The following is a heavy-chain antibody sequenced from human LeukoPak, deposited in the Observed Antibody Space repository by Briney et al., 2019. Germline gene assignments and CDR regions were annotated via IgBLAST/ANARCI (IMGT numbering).Heavy chain of an antibody. J-gene: IGHJ4*02. CDR3: TSYDDSSDLWGY. Sequence: GGSLKLSCAASGFTFSDSGMHCVRQAPGKGLEWVGRMRSKTQNYATAYAASVKGRFTISRDDSKNTAFLQMNSLKTEDTAVYYSTSYDDSSDLWGYWGQGTLVTVSS. CDR2: MRSKTQNYAT. V-gene: IGHV3-73*01. D-gene: IGHD3-22*01. CDR1: GFTFSDSG.